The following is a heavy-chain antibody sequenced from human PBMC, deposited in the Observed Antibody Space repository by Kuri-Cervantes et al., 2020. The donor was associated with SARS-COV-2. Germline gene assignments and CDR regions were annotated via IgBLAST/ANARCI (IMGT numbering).Heavy chain of an antibody. V-gene: IGHV3-15*07. D-gene: IGHD2-2*01. Sequence: GGSLRLSCAASGFTFSNGWMNWVRQAPGKGLEWVGRIKSKTDGGTTDYAAPVKGRFTISRDESKNTLYLQMNSLNTEDTAVYYCTTVVPAADYYYGMDVWGQGTTVTVSS. CDR2: IKSKTDGGTT. CDR1: GFTFSNGW. J-gene: IGHJ6*02. CDR3: TTVVPAADYYYGMDV.